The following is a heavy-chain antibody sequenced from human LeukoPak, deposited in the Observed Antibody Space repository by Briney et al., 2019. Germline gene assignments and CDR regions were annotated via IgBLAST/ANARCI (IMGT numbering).Heavy chain of an antibody. CDR1: GFTFSSYS. D-gene: IGHD3-3*01. J-gene: IGHJ5*02. CDR3: ARWEWFNWSDP. CDR2: ISSSSSTI. Sequence: GGALRLSCAASGFTFSSYSMNWVRQAPGKGLEWVSYISSSSSTIYYADSVKGRFTISRDNAKNSLYLLMNSLRAEDTAVYYCARWEWFNWSDPCGQGALVTVSS. V-gene: IGHV3-48*01.